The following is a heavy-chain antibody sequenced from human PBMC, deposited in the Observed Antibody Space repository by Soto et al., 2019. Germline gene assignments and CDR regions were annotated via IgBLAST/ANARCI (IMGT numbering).Heavy chain of an antibody. D-gene: IGHD3-10*01. Sequence: QVQLVQSGAEVKKPGSSVKVSCKASGGTFSSYAISWVRQAPGQGLEWMGGIIPIFGTASYAQKFQGRVTITADESTSTAYMELSSLRSEDTAVYYCARVITMVRGRPSNWFDPWGQGTLVTVSS. V-gene: IGHV1-69*01. CDR2: IIPIFGTA. CDR3: ARVITMVRGRPSNWFDP. CDR1: GGTFSSYA. J-gene: IGHJ5*02.